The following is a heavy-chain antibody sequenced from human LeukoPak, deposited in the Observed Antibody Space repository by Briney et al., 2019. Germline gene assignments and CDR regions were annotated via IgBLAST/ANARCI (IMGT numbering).Heavy chain of an antibody. CDR3: AKDRWELLPPKGMDV. Sequence: GGSLRLSCAASGFTFSSYAMSWVRQAPGKGLEWVSAISGSGGSTYYADSVKGRFTISRDNSKNTLYLQMNSLRAEDAAVYYCAKDRWELLPPKGMDVWGQGTTVTVSS. CDR1: GFTFSSYA. D-gene: IGHD1-26*01. J-gene: IGHJ6*02. CDR2: ISGSGGST. V-gene: IGHV3-23*01.